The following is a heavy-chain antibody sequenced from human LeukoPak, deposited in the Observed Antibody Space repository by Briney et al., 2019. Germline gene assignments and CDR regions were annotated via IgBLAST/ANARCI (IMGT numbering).Heavy chain of an antibody. CDR1: GFTFSSYV. CDR3: ARDRGYTYGHPLDY. J-gene: IGHJ4*02. D-gene: IGHD5-18*01. Sequence: GGSLRLSCVASGFTFSSYVIHWVRQAPGKGLEWVALVWHDGSNKYYGDSVKDRFTISRDNSKNTLYLQMDSLRDEDTAVYYCARDRGYTYGHPLDYWGQGTLVTVSS. V-gene: IGHV3-33*08. CDR2: VWHDGSNK.